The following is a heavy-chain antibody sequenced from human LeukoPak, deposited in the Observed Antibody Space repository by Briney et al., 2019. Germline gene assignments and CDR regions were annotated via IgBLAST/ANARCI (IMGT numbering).Heavy chain of an antibody. CDR3: ARSHYFDSSGYYDY. V-gene: IGHV1-18*01. Sequence: ASVKVSCKASGYTFTSYGISWVRQAPGQGLEWMAWISPYNSNTNYGQNFQGRVSLTADTSTSTAYMELRNLRSDDTAFYYCARSHYFDSSGYYDYWGQGTLVTVSS. CDR2: ISPYNSNT. D-gene: IGHD3-22*01. J-gene: IGHJ4*02. CDR1: GYTFTSYG.